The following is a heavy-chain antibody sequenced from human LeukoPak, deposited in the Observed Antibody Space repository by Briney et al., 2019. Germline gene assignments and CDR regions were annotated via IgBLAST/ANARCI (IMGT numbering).Heavy chain of an antibody. CDR3: AVLGNYALDY. CDR1: GGSISSYY. D-gene: IGHD3-16*01. V-gene: IGHV4-59*03. CDR2: FFSSGST. Sequence: PSETLSLTCTVSGGSISSYYWSRIRQPPGKGLEWIGYFFSSGSTNYNPSLKSRVTMSLDTSKNQLSLKLTSVTAADTAVYYCAVLGNYALDYWGQGTLVTVSS. J-gene: IGHJ4*02.